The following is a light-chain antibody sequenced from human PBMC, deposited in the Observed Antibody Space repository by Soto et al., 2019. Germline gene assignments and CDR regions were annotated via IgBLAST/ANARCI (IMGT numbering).Light chain of an antibody. V-gene: IGLV2-14*03. J-gene: IGLJ1*01. CDR2: DVY. Sequence: QSVLTQPASVSGSPGQSIAISCIGVRTDGDGHDYVSWYQQHPGQAHQLIIYDVYNRPSGVSDRFSGSKSGNTPSLIFFGFQAEDGADYFCTSYTASSPFYFFGAGPRVTVL. CDR1: RTDGDGHDY. CDR3: TSYTASSPFYF.